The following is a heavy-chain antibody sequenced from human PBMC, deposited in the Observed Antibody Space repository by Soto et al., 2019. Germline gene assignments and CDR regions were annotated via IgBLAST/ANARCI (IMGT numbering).Heavy chain of an antibody. D-gene: IGHD2-2*01. CDR2: INPSGTT. J-gene: IGHJ1*01. CDR3: ALAPAAHILH. V-gene: IGHV4-34*01. Sequence: QVQLQQWGAGLLKPSETLSLTCAVYGGSLSAYYWSWIRQPPGKGLEWIGEINPSGTTNYNPSLKSRVTISVDTSKNQFSLKLSSVTAADPAVYHCALAPAAHILHWGQGTLVTVSS. CDR1: GGSLSAYY.